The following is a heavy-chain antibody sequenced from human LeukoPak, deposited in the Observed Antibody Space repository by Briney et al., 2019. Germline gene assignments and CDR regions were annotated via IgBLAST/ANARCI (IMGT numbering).Heavy chain of an antibody. J-gene: IGHJ4*02. CDR3: ARNGPPNYYDSSGALGD. CDR2: IIPIFGTA. D-gene: IGHD3-22*01. V-gene: IGHV1-69*13. CDR1: GYTLTDYY. Sequence: SVKVSCKASGYTLTDYYMHWVRQAPGQGLEWMGGIIPIFGTANYAQKFQGTVTITADESTSTAYMELSSLRSEDTAVYYCARNGPPNYYDSSGALGDWGQGTLVTVSS.